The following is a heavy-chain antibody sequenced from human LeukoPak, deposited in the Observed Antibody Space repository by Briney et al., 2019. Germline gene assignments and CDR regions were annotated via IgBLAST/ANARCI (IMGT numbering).Heavy chain of an antibody. D-gene: IGHD3-10*01. CDR3: ARGGVIWSWGY. CDR2: MYDSGST. V-gene: IGHV4-34*01. J-gene: IGHJ4*02. Sequence: SETLSLTCAVYGGSFSGYYWGWIRQPPGKGLEWIGSMYDSGSTYYNPSLKSRVTISVDTSKNQFSLKLTSVTAADTAVYYCARGGVIWSWGYWGRGTLVTVSS. CDR1: GGSFSGYY.